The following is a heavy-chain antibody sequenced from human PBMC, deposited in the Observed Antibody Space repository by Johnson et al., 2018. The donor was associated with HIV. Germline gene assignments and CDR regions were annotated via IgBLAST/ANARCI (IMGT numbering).Heavy chain of an antibody. CDR3: ARVRTAAGFDAFDI. J-gene: IGHJ3*02. V-gene: IGHV3-33*01. CDR2: IRYDGSEK. D-gene: IGHD6-13*01. CDR1: GFTFSSYG. Sequence: QVQLVESGGGVVQPGRSLRLSCVASGFTFSSYGMHWVRQAPGKGLEWVAFIRYDGSEKYYVDSVKGRFTISRDNAKNSLYLQMNSLRVEDTALYYCARVRTAAGFDAFDIWGQWTIVTVSS.